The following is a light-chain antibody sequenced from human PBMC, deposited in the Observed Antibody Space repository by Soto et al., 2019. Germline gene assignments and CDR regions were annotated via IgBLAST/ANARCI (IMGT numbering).Light chain of an antibody. CDR3: QQYNYWPQS. CDR1: QSVASN. CDR2: GAS. Sequence: VMMQSPAPLSVSPGETATLSCRATQSVASNFAWYQQQPGQAPRLLIYGASTSATGIPTGFSGSGSGTEFTLNIRSLQYEDCAVYDYQQYNYWPQSFGRGTKVDVK. V-gene: IGKV3-15*01. J-gene: IGKJ4*02.